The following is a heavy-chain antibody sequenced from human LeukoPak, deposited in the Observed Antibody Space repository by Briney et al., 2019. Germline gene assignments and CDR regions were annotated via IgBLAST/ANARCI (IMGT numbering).Heavy chain of an antibody. CDR1: GGTFSSYA. V-gene: IGHV1-69*01. Sequence: ASVKVSCKASGGTFSSYAISWVRQAPGQGLEWMGGIIPIFGTANYAQKFQGRVTITADESTSTAYMELSSLRSEDTAVYYCARGTAGELRGSADYWGQGTLVTVSS. CDR2: IIPIFGTA. J-gene: IGHJ4*02. CDR3: ARGTAGELRGSADY. D-gene: IGHD1-26*01.